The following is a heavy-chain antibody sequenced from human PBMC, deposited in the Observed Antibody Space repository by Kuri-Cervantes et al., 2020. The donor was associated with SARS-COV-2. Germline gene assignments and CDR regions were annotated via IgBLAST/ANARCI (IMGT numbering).Heavy chain of an antibody. D-gene: IGHD6-13*01. J-gene: IGHJ4*02. CDR1: GGSFSGYY. CDR2: INHSGST. CDR3: ARHALIAAAGRYFNY. V-gene: IGHV4-34*01. Sequence: SQTLSLTCAVYGGSFSGYYWSWIRQPPGKGLEWIGEINHSGSTYYNPSLKSRVTISVDTSKNQFSLKLSSVTAADTAVYYCARHALIAAAGRYFNYWGQGTLVTVSS.